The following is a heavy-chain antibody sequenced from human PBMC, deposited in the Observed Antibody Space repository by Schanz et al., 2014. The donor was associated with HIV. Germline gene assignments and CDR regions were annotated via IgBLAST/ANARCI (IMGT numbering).Heavy chain of an antibody. J-gene: IGHJ6*02. CDR2: IYYSGNT. Sequence: QVQLQESGPGLVKPSQTLSLTCSVSGGSISSTGYFWSWIRQHPGKGLEWIGYIYYSGNTYYNPSLKSRLTMSVDTSKKQFSLKLSSVTAADTAVYYCARGGRYRGYDFPPHYYYGMDVWGQGTTVTVSS. CDR1: GGSISSTGYF. CDR3: ARGGRYRGYDFPPHYYYGMDV. V-gene: IGHV4-31*03. D-gene: IGHD5-12*01.